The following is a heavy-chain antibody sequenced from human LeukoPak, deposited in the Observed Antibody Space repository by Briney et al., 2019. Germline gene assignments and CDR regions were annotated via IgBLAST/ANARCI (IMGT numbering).Heavy chain of an antibody. V-gene: IGHV4-4*07. J-gene: IGHJ5*02. Sequence: SETLSLTCTVSGGSISSYYWSWIRQPAGKGLEWIGRIYTSGSTNYNPSLKSRVTMSVDTSKNQFSLKLSSVTAADTAVYYCARGGLCSSTSCYRWFDPWGQGTLVTVSS. CDR3: ARGGLCSSTSCYRWFDP. CDR2: IYTSGST. CDR1: GGSISSYY. D-gene: IGHD2-2*01.